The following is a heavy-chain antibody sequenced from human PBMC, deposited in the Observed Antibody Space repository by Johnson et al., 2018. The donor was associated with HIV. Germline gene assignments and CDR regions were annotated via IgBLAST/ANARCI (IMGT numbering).Heavy chain of an antibody. CDR1: GFTFDDYG. D-gene: IGHD1-26*01. CDR2: IYTDGST. CDR3: ARDGEWELEDAFDV. J-gene: IGHJ3*01. Sequence: VQLVESGGGVVRPGGSLRLSCAASGFTFDDYGMSWVRQAPGKGLEWVSVIYTDGSTYYTDSVKGRFTISRDNAKTSLYLQMNSLRAEDTAVYYCARDGEWELEDAFDVWGQGTMVTFSS. V-gene: IGHV3-20*04.